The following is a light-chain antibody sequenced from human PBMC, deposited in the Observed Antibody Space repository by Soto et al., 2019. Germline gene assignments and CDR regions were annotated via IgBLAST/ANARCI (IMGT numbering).Light chain of an antibody. V-gene: IGKV3-15*01. CDR1: QSVSSS. J-gene: IGKJ1*01. CDR2: DAS. Sequence: IVITQSPATLSVSPGERATLSCRASQSVSSSLAWYPPTPGQAPRVLIYDASTRATGSPARFSGSGSGTEFTLTISGLQSEDFAVYYCQQYNSWRTFGQGTKVDIK. CDR3: QQYNSWRT.